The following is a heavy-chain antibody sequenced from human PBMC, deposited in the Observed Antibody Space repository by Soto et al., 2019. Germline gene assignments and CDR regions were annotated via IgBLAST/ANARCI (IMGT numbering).Heavy chain of an antibody. CDR3: ARGDLVYGYFDY. CDR1: GGSISSGGYY. V-gene: IGHV4-39*07. CDR2: INHSGST. D-gene: IGHD4-17*01. Sequence: SETLSLTCTVSGGSISSGGYYWSWIRQHPGKGLEWIGEINHSGSTNYNPSLKSRVTISVYTSKNQFSLKLSSVTAADTAVYYCARGDLVYGYFDYWGQGTLVTVSS. J-gene: IGHJ4*02.